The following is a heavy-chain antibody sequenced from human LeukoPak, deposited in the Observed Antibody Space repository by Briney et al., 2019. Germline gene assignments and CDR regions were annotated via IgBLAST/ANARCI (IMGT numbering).Heavy chain of an antibody. J-gene: IGHJ3*02. V-gene: IGHV3-23*01. Sequence: GGSLRLSCAASGFTFSSYGMSWVRQAPGKGLEWVSAISGSGGSTYYADSVKGRFTISRDNSKNTLYLQMNSLRAEDTAVYYCAKDTRDGYSPGAFDIWGQGTMVTVSS. CDR1: GFTFSSYG. CDR2: ISGSGGST. CDR3: AKDTRDGYSPGAFDI. D-gene: IGHD5-24*01.